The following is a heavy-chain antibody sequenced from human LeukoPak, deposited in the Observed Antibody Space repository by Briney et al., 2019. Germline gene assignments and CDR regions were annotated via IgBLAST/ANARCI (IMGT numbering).Heavy chain of an antibody. CDR1: GYTLTGLS. D-gene: IGHD5-24*01. Sequence: ASVKVSCKVSGYTLTGLSMHWVRQAPGEGLEWMGGFDTEDGETIYAQKFQGRVTMTEDTSTDTAYMELSSLRSEDTAVYYCATGEETVLGYWGQGTLVTVSS. CDR3: ATGEETVLGY. J-gene: IGHJ4*02. V-gene: IGHV1-24*01. CDR2: FDTEDGET.